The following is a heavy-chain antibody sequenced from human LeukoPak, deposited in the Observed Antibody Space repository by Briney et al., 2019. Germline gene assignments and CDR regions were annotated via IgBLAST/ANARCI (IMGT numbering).Heavy chain of an antibody. CDR2: INYSGST. J-gene: IGHJ4*02. V-gene: IGHV4-34*01. CDR3: ASVVEMATTYFDY. CDR1: GGSFSGYY. Sequence: SETLSLTCAVYGGSFSGYYWSWIRQPPGKGLEWIGEINYSGSTNYNPSLKSRVTISVDTSENQFSLKLSSVTAADTAVYYCASVVEMATTYFDYWGQGTLVTVSS. D-gene: IGHD5-24*01.